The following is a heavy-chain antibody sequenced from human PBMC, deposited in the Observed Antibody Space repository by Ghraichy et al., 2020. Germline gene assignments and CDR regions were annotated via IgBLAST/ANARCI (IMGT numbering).Heavy chain of an antibody. CDR2: ISGSGGST. CDR3: AKDLTMTVVVTISD. V-gene: IGHV3-23*01. CDR1: GFTFSSYA. D-gene: IGHD3-22*01. J-gene: IGHJ4*02. Sequence: GGSLRLSCAASGFTFSSYAMSWVRQAPGKGLEWVSAISGSGGSTYYADSVKGRFTISRDNSKNTLYLQMNSLRAEDTAVYYCAKDLTMTVVVTISDWGQGTLDTVSS.